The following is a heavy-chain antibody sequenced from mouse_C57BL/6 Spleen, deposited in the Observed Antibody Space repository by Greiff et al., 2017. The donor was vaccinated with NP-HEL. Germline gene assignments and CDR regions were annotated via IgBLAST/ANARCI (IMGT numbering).Heavy chain of an antibody. D-gene: IGHD4-1*01. CDR2: ISYSGST. Sequence: EVMLVESGPGMVKPSQSLSLTCTVTGYSITSGYDWHWIRHFPGNKLEWMGYISYSGSTNYNPSLKSRISITHDTSKNHFFLKLNSVTTEDTATYYCAREGGAGTGNYAMDYWGQGTSVTVSS. CDR3: AREGGAGTGNYAMDY. J-gene: IGHJ4*01. CDR1: GYSITSGYD. V-gene: IGHV3-1*01.